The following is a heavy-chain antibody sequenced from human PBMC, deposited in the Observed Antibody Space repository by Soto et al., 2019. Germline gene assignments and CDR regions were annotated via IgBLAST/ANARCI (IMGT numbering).Heavy chain of an antibody. D-gene: IGHD3-3*01. J-gene: IGHJ5*02. CDR3: ARDGDPEYAFWSGPLGGGRFDP. CDR2: IVPMFGTA. V-gene: IGHV1-69*12. CDR1: GGTFGNSA. Sequence: QVQLVQSGAEVKKPGSSVNVSCKTSGGTFGNSAVTWVRQAPGQGLEWMGGIVPMFGTATYAQKFQGRVTITEEESMSKAYMELTSLRSDDTAVYYCARDGDPEYAFWSGPLGGGRFDPWGQGTQVTVSS.